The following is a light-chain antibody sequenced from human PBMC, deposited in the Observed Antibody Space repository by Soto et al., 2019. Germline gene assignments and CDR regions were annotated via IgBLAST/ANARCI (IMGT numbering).Light chain of an antibody. CDR1: SSDVGAYNY. V-gene: IGLV2-14*01. J-gene: IGLJ1*01. CDR2: EVS. CDR3: QSLDNSLRRV. Sequence: QSALTQPASVSGSPGQSITISCTGTSSDVGAYNYVSWYQQHPGKAPKLMIFEVSNRASGVPDRFSGSKSGTSASLAITGLQAEDEADYYCQSLDNSLRRVFGTGTKVTVL.